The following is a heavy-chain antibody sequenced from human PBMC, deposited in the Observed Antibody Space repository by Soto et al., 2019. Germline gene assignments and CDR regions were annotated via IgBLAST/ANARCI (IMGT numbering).Heavy chain of an antibody. Sequence: SETLSLTCTVSGGSISSSSYYWGWIRQPPGKGLEWIGSIYYSGSTYYNPSLKSRVTISVDTSKNQFSLKLSSVTAADTAVYYCASGTQSTYYDILTGYYVIWGQGTLVTVSS. CDR1: GGSISSSSYY. V-gene: IGHV4-39*01. D-gene: IGHD3-9*01. CDR2: IYYSGST. CDR3: ASGTQSTYYDILTGYYVI. J-gene: IGHJ4*02.